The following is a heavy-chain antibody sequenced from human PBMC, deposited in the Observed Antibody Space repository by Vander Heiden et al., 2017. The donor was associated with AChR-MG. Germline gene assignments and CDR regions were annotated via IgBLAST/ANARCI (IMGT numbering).Heavy chain of an antibody. CDR1: GGTFSTSA. Sequence: QVQLVQSGAEVKKPGSSVKVSCRVSGGTFSTSAITWLRQAPGQGFEWMGRIIPVLGVLNHAQTFQGRVTITADKSTNTAYMELSSLRVDDAAVYYCARDGGGLLSGYSSRRFDLWGQGTLVTVSS. D-gene: IGHD6-13*01. CDR2: IIPVLGVL. J-gene: IGHJ4*02. CDR3: ARDGGGLLSGYSSRRFDL. V-gene: IGHV1-69*04.